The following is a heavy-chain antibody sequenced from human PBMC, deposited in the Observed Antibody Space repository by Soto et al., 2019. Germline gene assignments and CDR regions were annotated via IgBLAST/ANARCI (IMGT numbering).Heavy chain of an antibody. V-gene: IGHV3-30*18. D-gene: IGHD7-27*01. Sequence: ALRLSCAASGFTFSSYGMHWVRQAPGKGLEWVAVISYDGINKYYADSVKGRFTISRDNSKNTLYLQMNSLRAEDTAVYYCAKPYRWGGPLDYWGQGTLVTSPQ. CDR3: AKPYRWGGPLDY. J-gene: IGHJ4*02. CDR1: GFTFSSYG. CDR2: ISYDGINK.